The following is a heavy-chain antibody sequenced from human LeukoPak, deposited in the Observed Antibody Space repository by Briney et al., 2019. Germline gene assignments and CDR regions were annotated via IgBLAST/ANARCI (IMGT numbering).Heavy chain of an antibody. Sequence: VASVKVSCKASGYTFTSYYVHWVRQAPGQGLEWMGIINPSGGGTSYSQKFQGRVTMTTDTSTSTLYMELSSLRSEDTAVYYCASGAAAGTFSIGYWGQGTLLTVSS. V-gene: IGHV1-46*01. CDR1: GYTFTSYY. D-gene: IGHD6-13*01. CDR3: ASGAAAGTFSIGY. J-gene: IGHJ4*02. CDR2: INPSGGGT.